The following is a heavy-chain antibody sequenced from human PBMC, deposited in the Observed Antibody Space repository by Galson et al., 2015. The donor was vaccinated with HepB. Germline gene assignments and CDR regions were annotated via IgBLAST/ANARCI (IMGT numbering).Heavy chain of an antibody. V-gene: IGHV1-58*02. CDR2: IVVGSGNT. J-gene: IGHJ4*02. D-gene: IGHD1-26*01. CDR1: RFTFTSSA. Sequence: SVKVSCKASRFTFTSSAMQWVRQARGQRLEWIGWIVVGSGNTNYAQKFQERVTITRDMSTSTAYMELSSLRSEDTAVYYCAAGVMSPSGADYWGQGTLVTVSS. CDR3: AAGVMSPSGADY.